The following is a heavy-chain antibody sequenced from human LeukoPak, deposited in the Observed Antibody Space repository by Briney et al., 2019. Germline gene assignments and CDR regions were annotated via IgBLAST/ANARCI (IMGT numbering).Heavy chain of an antibody. V-gene: IGHV4-4*07. J-gene: IGHJ4*02. CDR1: GGSISSYY. D-gene: IGHD3-10*01. CDR2: IYTSGST. Sequence: SETLSLTCTVSGGSISSYYWSWIRQPAGKGLEWIGRIYTSGSTNYNPSLKSRVTMSVDTSKNQFSLRLSSVTAADTAVYYCARFRAGVGEPYGDYWGQGTLVTVSS. CDR3: ARFRAGVGEPYGDY.